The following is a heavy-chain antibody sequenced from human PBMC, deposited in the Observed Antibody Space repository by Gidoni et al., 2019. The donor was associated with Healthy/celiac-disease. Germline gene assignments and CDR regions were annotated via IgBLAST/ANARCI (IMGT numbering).Heavy chain of an antibody. D-gene: IGHD5-18*01. CDR2: ISYDGSNK. CDR3: AKERGYSYGYSFDY. Sequence: QVQLVESGGGVVQPGRSLRLSCAASGFTFSSYGMHWVRQAPGKGLEWVAVISYDGSNKYYADSVKGRFTISRDNSKNTLYLQMNSLRAEDTAVYYCAKERGYSYGYSFDYWGQGTLVTVSS. V-gene: IGHV3-30*18. CDR1: GFTFSSYG. J-gene: IGHJ4*02.